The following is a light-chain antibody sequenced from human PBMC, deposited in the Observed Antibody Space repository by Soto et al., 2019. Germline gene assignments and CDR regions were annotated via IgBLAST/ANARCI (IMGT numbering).Light chain of an antibody. Sequence: QPASVSGSPGQSIAISCTGTSSDVGAHNYVSWYQQHPGKAPKLIIYDVSNRPSGVSTRFSAFKSGNTASLTISGLQAEDEADYYCSSYTYTSTLVIFGGGTKLTVL. CDR2: DVS. CDR3: SSYTYTSTLVI. V-gene: IGLV2-14*03. CDR1: SSDVGAHNY. J-gene: IGLJ2*01.